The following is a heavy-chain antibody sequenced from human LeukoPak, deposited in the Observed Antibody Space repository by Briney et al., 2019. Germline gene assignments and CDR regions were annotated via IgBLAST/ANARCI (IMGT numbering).Heavy chain of an antibody. Sequence: GGSLRLSCAASGFTFDDYAMSWVRQAPGKGLEWVSAINDDTPYYADSVKGRFTVSRDNSKNTLYLQLNSLRAEDTAIYYCAKEHDLWHEEGNWFDPWGQGTLVTVSS. CDR1: GFTFDDYA. D-gene: IGHD3-3*01. V-gene: IGHV3-23*01. CDR3: AKEHDLWHEEGNWFDP. J-gene: IGHJ5*02. CDR2: INDDTP.